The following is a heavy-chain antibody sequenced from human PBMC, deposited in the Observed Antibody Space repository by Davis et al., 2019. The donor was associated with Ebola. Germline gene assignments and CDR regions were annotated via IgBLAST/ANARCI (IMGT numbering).Heavy chain of an antibody. Sequence: SETLSLTCTVSGGSISSSSYYWSWIRQPPGKGLEWIGYIYYSGSTNYNPSLKSRVTISVDTSKNQFSLKLSSVTAADTAVYYCARAVGSSTSWFDPWGQGTLVTVSS. V-gene: IGHV4-61*05. CDR3: ARAVGSSTSWFDP. CDR2: IYYSGST. J-gene: IGHJ5*02. CDR1: GGSISSSSYY. D-gene: IGHD2-2*01.